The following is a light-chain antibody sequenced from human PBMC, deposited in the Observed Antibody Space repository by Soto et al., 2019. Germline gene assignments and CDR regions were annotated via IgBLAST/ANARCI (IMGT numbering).Light chain of an antibody. J-gene: IGKJ1*01. Sequence: EIVMTQSPATLSVSPGEGATLSCRASQSVGSNLAWYQQKPGQAPRLLIYGASTRATGVADRFSGSGSGTECSLTISSLQSEDFAVNNCQQYHNWPRTFGQGTKEEIK. CDR1: QSVGSN. CDR3: QQYHNWPRT. V-gene: IGKV3-15*01. CDR2: GAS.